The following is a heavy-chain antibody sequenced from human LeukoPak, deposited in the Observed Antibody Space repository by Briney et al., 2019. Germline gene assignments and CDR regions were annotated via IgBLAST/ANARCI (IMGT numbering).Heavy chain of an antibody. CDR3: AKAFSRKPYYDSSGYTMGDY. CDR2: ISGSGGST. J-gene: IGHJ4*02. V-gene: IGHV3-23*01. CDR1: GFTFSSYA. Sequence: GGSLRLSCAASGFTFSSYAMSWVRQAPGKGLEWVSAISGSGGSTYYADSVKGRFTISRDNSKNTLYLQMNSLRAEDTAVYYCAKAFSRKPYYDSSGYTMGDYWGQGTLVTVSS. D-gene: IGHD3-22*01.